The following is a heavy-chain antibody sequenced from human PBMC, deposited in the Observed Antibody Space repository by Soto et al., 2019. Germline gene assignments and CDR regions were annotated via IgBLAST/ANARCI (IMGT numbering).Heavy chain of an antibody. J-gene: IGHJ6*02. Sequence: PGGSLRLSCAASGFTFSSYGMHWVRQAPGKGLEWVAVISYDGSNKYYADSVKGRFTISRDNSKNTLYLQMNSLRAEDTAVYYCATLRGSSGYYHTRMDVWGQGTTVTVSS. D-gene: IGHD3-22*01. V-gene: IGHV3-30*03. CDR3: ATLRGSSGYYHTRMDV. CDR2: ISYDGSNK. CDR1: GFTFSSYG.